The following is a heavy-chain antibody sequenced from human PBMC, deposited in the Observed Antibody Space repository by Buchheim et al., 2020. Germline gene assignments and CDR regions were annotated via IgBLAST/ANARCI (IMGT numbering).Heavy chain of an antibody. Sequence: EVQLLESGGGLVQPGGSLRLSCAASGFTFSSYAMSWVRQAPGKGLEWVSVIGGSGGTTYYADSVKGRFTISRDHSKNTVYLQMNGLRAEDTAVYYCAKRAVGSSGWSTFDSWGQGTL. J-gene: IGHJ4*02. V-gene: IGHV3-23*01. CDR1: GFTFSSYA. CDR2: IGGSGGTT. D-gene: IGHD6-19*01. CDR3: AKRAVGSSGWSTFDS.